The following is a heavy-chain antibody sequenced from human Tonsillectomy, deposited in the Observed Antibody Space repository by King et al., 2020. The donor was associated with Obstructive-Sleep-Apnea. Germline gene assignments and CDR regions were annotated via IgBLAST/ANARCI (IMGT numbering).Heavy chain of an antibody. CDR3: AKDQDGSSYLFDY. Sequence: HVQLVESGGGVVQPGRSLRLSCAASGFTFSNYGMHWVRQAPGKGLEWVALIRYDGSNKDYAGSVKGRFTISRDNSKNTLYLQMNSLRAEDTAVYYCAKDQDGSSYLFDYWGQGTLVTVSS. V-gene: IGHV3-30*02. J-gene: IGHJ4*02. CDR1: GFTFSNYG. D-gene: IGHD6-6*01. CDR2: IRYDGSNK.